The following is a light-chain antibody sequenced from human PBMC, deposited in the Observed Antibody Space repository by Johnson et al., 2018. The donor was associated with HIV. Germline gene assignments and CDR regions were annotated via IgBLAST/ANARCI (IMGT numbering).Light chain of an antibody. V-gene: IGLV1-51*01. CDR1: SSNIGNYA. CDR2: DND. Sequence: QSVFSQPPSVSAAPGQKVTISCSGSSSNIGNYAVSWYQQLPGTAPKLLIYDNDKRPSGIPDRFSGSKSGTSATLGITGLQTGDEADYYCGTWDTSLSDYYVFGTGTKVTVL. CDR3: GTWDTSLSDYYV. J-gene: IGLJ1*01.